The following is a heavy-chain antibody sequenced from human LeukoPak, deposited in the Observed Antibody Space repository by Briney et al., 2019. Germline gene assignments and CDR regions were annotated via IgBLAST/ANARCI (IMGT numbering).Heavy chain of an antibody. D-gene: IGHD2-2*01. V-gene: IGHV3-23*01. CDR2: ISASGGTT. CDR1: GFTFSSYA. Sequence: GGSLRLSCAVSGFTFSSYAMSWVRQAPGKGLEWVSAISASGGTTYYADSVKGRFTISRDNSENTLFLQMNSLRAEDTAVYYCAKEPREYCSSTSCPNWFDSWGQGTLVTVSS. J-gene: IGHJ5*01. CDR3: AKEPREYCSSTSCPNWFDS.